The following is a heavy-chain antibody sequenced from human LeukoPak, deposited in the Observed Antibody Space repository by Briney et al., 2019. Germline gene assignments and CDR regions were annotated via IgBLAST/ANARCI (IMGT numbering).Heavy chain of an antibody. V-gene: IGHV3-30*02. D-gene: IGHD4-17*01. J-gene: IGHJ4*02. CDR2: IRYDGSNK. CDR3: ARSSDYGDYGLLATDY. CDR1: GFTISSYG. Sequence: TGGSLRLSCAASGFTISSYGMHWVRQAPGKGLEWVAFIRYDGSNKYYADSVKGRFTISRDNSKNTLYLQMNSLRAEDTAVYYCARSSDYGDYGLLATDYWGQGTPVTVSS.